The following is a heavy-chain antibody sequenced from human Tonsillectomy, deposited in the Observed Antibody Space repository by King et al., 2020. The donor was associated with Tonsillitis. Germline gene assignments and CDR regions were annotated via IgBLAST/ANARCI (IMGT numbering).Heavy chain of an antibody. CDR3: ARHLDFWSGYPNWFDP. CDR1: GGSMSSSTSY. Sequence: QLQESGPGVVKPSETLSLTCSVSGGSMSSSTSYWGWIRQPPGRGPEWLGSIYNTGTTDYNPSLKTRVNIFVDTSKNPFSLKLSSVTAADTAVYYCARHLDFWSGYPNWFDPWGQGTLVTVSS. CDR2: IYNTGTT. V-gene: IGHV4-39*01. D-gene: IGHD3-3*01. J-gene: IGHJ5*02.